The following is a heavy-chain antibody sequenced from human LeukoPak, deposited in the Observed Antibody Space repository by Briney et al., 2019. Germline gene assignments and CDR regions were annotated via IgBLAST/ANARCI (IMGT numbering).Heavy chain of an antibody. V-gene: IGHV4-39*01. CDR1: GGPISSSSYY. D-gene: IGHD6-19*01. CDR3: ARHGIAVAGSFDY. Sequence: SETLSLTCTVSGGPISSSSYYWGWIRQPPGKGLEWIGSIYYSGSTYYNPSLKSRVTISVDTSKNQFSLKLSSVTAADTAVYYCARHGIAVAGSFDYWGQGTLVTVSS. J-gene: IGHJ4*02. CDR2: IYYSGST.